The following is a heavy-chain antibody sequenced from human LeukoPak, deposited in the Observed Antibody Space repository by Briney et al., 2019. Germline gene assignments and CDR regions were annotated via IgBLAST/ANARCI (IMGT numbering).Heavy chain of an antibody. D-gene: IGHD3-22*01. CDR1: GDSISSYY. Sequence: PSETLSLTCTVSGDSISSYYWGWIRQPPGKGLEWIGYIYSSGSTNYNPSLKSRVTISVDTSNNQFSLDLSSVTAADTAVYYCAKTAGGDYYDSSGSFDYWGQGTLVTVSS. CDR3: AKTAGGDYYDSSGSFDY. CDR2: IYSSGST. V-gene: IGHV4-59*12. J-gene: IGHJ4*02.